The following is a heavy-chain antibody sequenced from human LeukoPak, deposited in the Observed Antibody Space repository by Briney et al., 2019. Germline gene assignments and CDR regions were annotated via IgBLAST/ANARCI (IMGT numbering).Heavy chain of an antibody. CDR3: TSSIAAAGNYYYGMDV. V-gene: IGHV3-73*01. CDR1: GFTFSGSA. CDR2: IRSKANSYAT. Sequence: PGGSLKLSCAASGFTFSGSAMHWVRQASGKGLEWVGRIRSKANSYATAYAAPVKGRFTISRDDSKNTAYLQMNSLKTEDTAVYYCTSSIAAAGNYYYGMDVWGQGTTVTVSS. D-gene: IGHD6-13*01. J-gene: IGHJ6*02.